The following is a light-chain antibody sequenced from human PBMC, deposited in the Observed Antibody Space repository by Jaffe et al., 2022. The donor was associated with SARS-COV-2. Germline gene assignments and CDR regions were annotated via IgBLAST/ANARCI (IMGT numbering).Light chain of an antibody. V-gene: IGLV2-14*03. CDR1: SSDIGNYKY. J-gene: IGLJ2*01. CDR3: SSYTTTNTLVL. Sequence: QSALTQPASVSGSPGQSITISCTGTSSDIGNYKYVSWYQQHPGKAPKLMIYDVSDRPSGVSNRFSGSKSGNTASLTISGLRAEDEADYYCSSYTTTNTLVLFGGGTKVTVL. CDR2: DVS.